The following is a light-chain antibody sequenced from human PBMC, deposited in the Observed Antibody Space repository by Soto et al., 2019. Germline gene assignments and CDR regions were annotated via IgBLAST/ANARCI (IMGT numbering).Light chain of an antibody. CDR3: MLYMGGGLVV. Sequence: QTVVTQEPSFSVSPGGTVTLTCGLTSGSVSTTYYPSWYQQTPGQAPRTLIYSTNIRSSGVPDRFSGSILGNKAARTVTGAQAVDESDYHCMLYMGGGLVVFGGGTKLTVL. CDR1: SGSVSTTYY. V-gene: IGLV8-61*01. J-gene: IGLJ2*01. CDR2: STN.